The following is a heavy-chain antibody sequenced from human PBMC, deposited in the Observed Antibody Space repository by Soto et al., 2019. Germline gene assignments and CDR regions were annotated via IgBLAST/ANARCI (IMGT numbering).Heavy chain of an antibody. Sequence: SETLSLTCAVSGGSISSGGYSWSWIRQPPGKGLEWIGYIYHSGSTYYNPSLESRVTISVDRSKNQFSLKLSSVTAADTAVYYCARVVILASEYYFDYWGQGTLVTVSS. CDR2: IYHSGST. CDR1: GGSISSGGYS. D-gene: IGHD3-3*01. J-gene: IGHJ4*02. CDR3: ARVVILASEYYFDY. V-gene: IGHV4-30-2*01.